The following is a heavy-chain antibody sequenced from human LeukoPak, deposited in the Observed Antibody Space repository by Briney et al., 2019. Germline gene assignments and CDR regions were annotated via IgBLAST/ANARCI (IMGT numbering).Heavy chain of an antibody. CDR1: GYSFSTYW. V-gene: IGHV5-51*01. Sequence: GESLKISCKASGYSFSTYWIGWVRQMPGKGLEWMGIIYPGDSDTTYSPSLQGQVTISADKPINTAYLQWSSLTASDTAMYFCARRGGSLHYFDYWGQGSLVTVSS. CDR2: IYPGDSDT. CDR3: ARRGGSLHYFDY. J-gene: IGHJ4*02. D-gene: IGHD2-15*01.